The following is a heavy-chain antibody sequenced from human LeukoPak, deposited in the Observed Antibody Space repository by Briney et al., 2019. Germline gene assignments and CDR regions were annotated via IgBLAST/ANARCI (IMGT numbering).Heavy chain of an antibody. CDR1: GFTFSSYW. CDR3: AKDITAIAAAGYGMDV. CDR2: INSDGSST. Sequence: GGSLRLSCAASGFTFSSYWMHWVRQAPGKGLVWVSRINSDGSSTRYADSVKGRFTISRDNAKNSLYLQMNSLRAEDTALYYCAKDITAIAAAGYGMDVWGQGTTVTVSS. V-gene: IGHV3-74*01. J-gene: IGHJ6*02. D-gene: IGHD6-13*01.